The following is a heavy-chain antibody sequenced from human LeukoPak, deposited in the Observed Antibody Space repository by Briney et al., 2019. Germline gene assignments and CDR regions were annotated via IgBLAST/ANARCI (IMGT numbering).Heavy chain of an antibody. J-gene: IGHJ5*02. Sequence: PSETLSLTCSVSGGSINGDYWSWIRQTPGKGLEWIGYIHYSGRTSYNPSLKSRDTISVDTSKNQFSLRLASVTAADTAVYHCAKETVVVPADDWFGPWGQGTLVTVSS. CDR3: AKETVVVPADDWFGP. CDR2: IHYSGRT. D-gene: IGHD2-21*01. V-gene: IGHV4-59*01. CDR1: GGSINGDY.